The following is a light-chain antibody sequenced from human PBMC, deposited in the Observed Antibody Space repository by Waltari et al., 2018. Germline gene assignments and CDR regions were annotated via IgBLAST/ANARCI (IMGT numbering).Light chain of an antibody. CDR2: AAS. J-gene: IGKJ4*01. CDR3: QQSYTSPLN. Sequence: DIQMTQSPSSLSASVGDRVTISCRASQRISSYLNWYQQRPGKAPKLLLYAASSLQSGVPSRFSGSGSETDFTLTISSLQPEDFATYYCQQSYTSPLNFGGGTKVEIK. CDR1: QRISSY. V-gene: IGKV1-39*01.